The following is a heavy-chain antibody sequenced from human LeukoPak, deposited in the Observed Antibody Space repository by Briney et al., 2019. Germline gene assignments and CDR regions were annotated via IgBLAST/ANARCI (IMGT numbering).Heavy chain of an antibody. D-gene: IGHD2-21*02. CDR2: ISSSSSYI. V-gene: IGHV3-21*01. J-gene: IGHJ4*02. CDR1: GFTFSSYS. Sequence: GGSLRLSCAASGFTFSSYSMNWVRQAPGKGLEWVSSISSSSSYIYYADSVKGRFTISRDNAKNSLYLQMNSLRAEDTAVYYCARGGVVTAIPLDYWGQGTLVTVSS. CDR3: ARGGVVTAIPLDY.